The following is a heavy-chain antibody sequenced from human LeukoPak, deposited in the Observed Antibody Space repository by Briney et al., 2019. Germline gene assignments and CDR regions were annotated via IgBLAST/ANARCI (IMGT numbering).Heavy chain of an antibody. Sequence: GASVKVSCKASGYTFTSYYMHWVRQAPGQGLEWMGIINPSGGSTSYAQKFQGRVTMTRDMSTSTVYMELSSLRSEDTAVYYCARDGKVSMATIKGAFDIWGQGTMVPVSS. V-gene: IGHV1-46*01. CDR3: ARDGKVSMATIKGAFDI. CDR2: INPSGGST. D-gene: IGHD5-24*01. CDR1: GYTFTSYY. J-gene: IGHJ3*02.